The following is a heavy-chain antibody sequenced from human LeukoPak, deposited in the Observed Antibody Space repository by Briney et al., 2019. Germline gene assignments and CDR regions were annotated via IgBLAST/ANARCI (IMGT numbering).Heavy chain of an antibody. V-gene: IGHV3-33*01. CDR2: IWYDGSNK. D-gene: IGHD4-17*01. Sequence: GGSLRLSCAASGFTFSSYGMHWVRQAPGKGLEWAAVIWYDGSNKYYADSVKGRFTISRDNSKNTLYLQMNSLRAEDTAVYYCARDEGATVTASNYWGQGTLVTVSS. J-gene: IGHJ4*02. CDR1: GFTFSSYG. CDR3: ARDEGATVTASNY.